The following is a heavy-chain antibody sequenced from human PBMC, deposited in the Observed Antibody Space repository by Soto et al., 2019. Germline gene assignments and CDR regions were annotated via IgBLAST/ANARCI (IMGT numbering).Heavy chain of an antibody. V-gene: IGHV4-31*02. Sequence: SETLSVTWTVSGGSISSGGYCWSWIRQHPGKGLEWIGYIYYSGSTYYNPSLKSRVTISVDTSKNQFSLKLSSVTAADTAVYYCARGSGSTFGVVTNFDYWGQGTLVTVSS. CDR3: ARGSGSTFGVVTNFDY. CDR2: IYYSGST. D-gene: IGHD3-3*01. J-gene: IGHJ4*02. CDR1: GGSISSGGYC.